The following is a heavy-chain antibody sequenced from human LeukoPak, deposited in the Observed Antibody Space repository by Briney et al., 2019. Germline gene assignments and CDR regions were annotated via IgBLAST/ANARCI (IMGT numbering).Heavy chain of an antibody. CDR2: INPSGGST. D-gene: IGHD5-12*01. CDR1: GYSLTNYY. V-gene: IGHV1-46*01. J-gene: IGHJ4*02. CDR3: ARGAPTTRIGAGRFDY. Sequence: ASVKVSCKAFGYSLTNYYVHWVRQAPGRGLEWMGEINPSGGSTSYAQKLQGRITVTRDTYTNTVDMDLSSLRSEDTATYYCARGAPTTRIGAGRFDYWGQGSLLTVAS.